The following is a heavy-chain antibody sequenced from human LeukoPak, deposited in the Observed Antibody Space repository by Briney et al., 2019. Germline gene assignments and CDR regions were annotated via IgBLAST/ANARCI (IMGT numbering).Heavy chain of an antibody. V-gene: IGHV3-7*01. CDR3: ATVVVVADPDY. Sequence: GESLRLSCAASGFTFSSYWMSWVRQAPGKGLEWVANIKPDGSEIYYVDSVKGRFTISRDNAKNSLYLQMNSLRAEDTAVYYCATVVVVADPDYWGQGTLVTVSS. CDR1: GFTFSSYW. J-gene: IGHJ4*02. CDR2: IKPDGSEI. D-gene: IGHD2-15*01.